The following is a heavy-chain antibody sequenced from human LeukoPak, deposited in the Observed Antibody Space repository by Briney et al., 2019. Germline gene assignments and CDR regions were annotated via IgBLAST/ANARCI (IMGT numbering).Heavy chain of an antibody. Sequence: AVKVSCKASGGTFSSYAISWVRPAPGQGLEWMGGIIPIFGTANYAQKFQGRVTITTDESTSTAYMELSSLRSEDTAVYYFARAIGDSYGYPFDYWGQGTLVTVSS. CDR2: IIPIFGTA. CDR3: ARAIGDSYGYPFDY. CDR1: GGTFSSYA. D-gene: IGHD5-18*01. J-gene: IGHJ4*02. V-gene: IGHV1-69*05.